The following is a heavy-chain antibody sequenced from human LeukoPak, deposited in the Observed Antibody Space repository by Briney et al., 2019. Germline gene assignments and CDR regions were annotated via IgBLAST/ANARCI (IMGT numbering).Heavy chain of an antibody. V-gene: IGHV1-18*01. J-gene: IGHJ5*02. CDR2: SSTYNDNT. D-gene: IGHD3-10*01. CDR3: ARDEGRYYYGSGSYYLTARPKLDP. Sequence: GASVKVSCKASGYTFTSYGLSRVRQAPGQGLEWMGWSSTYNDNTNYAQKLQGRLTMTTDTSTNTAYMELRSLRSDDTAVYYCARDEGRYYYGSGSYYLTARPKLDPWGEKTLVTLSS. CDR1: GYTFTSYG.